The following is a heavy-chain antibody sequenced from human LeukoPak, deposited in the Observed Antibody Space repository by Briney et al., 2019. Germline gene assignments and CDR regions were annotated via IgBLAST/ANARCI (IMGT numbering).Heavy chain of an antibody. J-gene: IGHJ5*02. D-gene: IGHD1-26*01. CDR2: ISSSSSYI. V-gene: IGHV3-21*01. CDR1: GFTFTNAW. CDR3: ARARGVGAPNWFDP. Sequence: GGSLRLSCAASGFTFTNAWMSWVRQAPGKGLEWVSSISSSSSYIYYADSVKGRFTISRDNAKNSLYLQMNSLRAEDTAVYYCARARGVGAPNWFDPWGQGTLVTVSS.